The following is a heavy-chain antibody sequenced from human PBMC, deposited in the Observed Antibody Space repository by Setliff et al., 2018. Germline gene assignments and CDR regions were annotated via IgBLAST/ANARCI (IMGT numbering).Heavy chain of an antibody. Sequence: PSEPLSLTCAVYGGSFSSGDYYWSWIRQPPGKGLEWIGYIYSSGSTYYNTSLKSRVTISVDTSKNQFSLKLSSVTAADTAVYYCARKRGGMVRGALNYYYGRDVWGQGTTVTVSS. D-gene: IGHD3-10*01. V-gene: IGHV4-61*08. CDR2: IYSSGST. CDR1: GGSFSSGDYY. CDR3: ARKRGGMVRGALNYYYGRDV. J-gene: IGHJ6*02.